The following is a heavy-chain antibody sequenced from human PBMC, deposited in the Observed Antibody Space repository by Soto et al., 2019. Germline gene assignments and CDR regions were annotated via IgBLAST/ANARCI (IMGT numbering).Heavy chain of an antibody. Sequence: PLXTLRLRCTVFGGYISSSSYYWGWIRQPPGKGLEWIGSIYYSGSTYYNPSLKSRVTISVDTSKNQFSLKLSSVTAADTAVYYCARGVIAVGGSNYYYSYIDVWAKGTTLTXSS. V-gene: IGHV4-39*01. CDR2: IYYSGST. CDR3: ARGVIAVGGSNYYYSYIDV. CDR1: GGYISSSSYY. D-gene: IGHD6-19*01. J-gene: IGHJ6*03.